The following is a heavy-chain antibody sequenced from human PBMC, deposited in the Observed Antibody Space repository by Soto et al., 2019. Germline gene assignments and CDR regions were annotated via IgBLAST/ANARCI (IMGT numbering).Heavy chain of an antibody. Sequence: SETQSLTCTVSGGSISSGGYYWSWIRQHPGKGLEWIATIYYSGSTYNNPSLKSRVTISLDMSKNQFSLKLSSVTAADTAVYYCARLQLAPPDYWGQGTLVTVSS. CDR2: IYYSGST. V-gene: IGHV4-39*01. CDR3: ARLQLAPPDY. J-gene: IGHJ4*02. CDR1: GGSISSGGYY. D-gene: IGHD6-13*01.